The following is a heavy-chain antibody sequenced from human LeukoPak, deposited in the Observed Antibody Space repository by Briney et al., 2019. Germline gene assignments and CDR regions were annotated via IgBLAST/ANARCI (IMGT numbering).Heavy chain of an antibody. CDR3: AREEQQLAGSLDY. CDR2: IYSIGST. Sequence: PGGSLRLSCAASGFTVSSTYMSWVRQPPGKGLEWVSVIYSIGSTFYADSVKGRFTVSRDNSKNTLYLQMNSLRAEDTAVYYCAREEQQLAGSLDYWGKGTLVTVSS. D-gene: IGHD6-13*01. V-gene: IGHV3-53*01. J-gene: IGHJ4*02. CDR1: GFTVSSTY.